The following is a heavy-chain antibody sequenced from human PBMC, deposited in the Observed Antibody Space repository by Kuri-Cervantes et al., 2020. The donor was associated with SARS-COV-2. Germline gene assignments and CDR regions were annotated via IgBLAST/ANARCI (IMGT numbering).Heavy chain of an antibody. CDR3: ARDGDSYIPVLDY. Sequence: GGSLRLSCAASGFTVSSNYMSWVRQAPGKGLEWVSAISGSGGSTYYADSVKGRFTISRDNSKNSLYLQMNSLRAEDTAVYYCARDGDSYIPVLDYWGQGTLVTVS. J-gene: IGHJ4*02. CDR2: ISGSGGST. V-gene: IGHV3-23*01. CDR1: GFTVSSNY. D-gene: IGHD2-21*02.